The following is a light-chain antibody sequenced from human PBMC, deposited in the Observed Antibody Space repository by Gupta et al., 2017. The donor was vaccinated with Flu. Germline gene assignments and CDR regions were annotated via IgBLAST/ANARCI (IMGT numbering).Light chain of an antibody. V-gene: IGLV7-43*01. CDR3: LLCYGDAWV. J-gene: IGLJ3*02. CDR1: TGAVTSDNY. CDR2: STY. Sequence: QTVVTQEPSVSVSPGGTVILTCASSTGAVTSDNYPNWFQQKPGQVPRTLIYSTYNRQSWTPARFSGSLLGGKAALTLSGVQPEGEAEYDCLLCYGDAWVFGGGTKLTVL.